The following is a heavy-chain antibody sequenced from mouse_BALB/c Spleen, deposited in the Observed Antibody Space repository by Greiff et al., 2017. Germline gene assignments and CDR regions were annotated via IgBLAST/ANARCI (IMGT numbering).Heavy chain of an antibody. V-gene: IGHV1-5*01. CDR2: IYPGNSDT. CDR1: GYTFTSYW. D-gene: IGHD1-1*01. Sequence: EVHLVESGTVLARPGASVKMSCKASGYTFTSYWMHWVKQRPGQGLEWIGAIYPGNSDTSYNQKFKGKAKLTAVTSTSTAYMELSSLTNEDSAVYYCTRGGYYGSSWYFDVWGAGTTVTVSS. CDR3: TRGGYYGSSWYFDV. J-gene: IGHJ1*01.